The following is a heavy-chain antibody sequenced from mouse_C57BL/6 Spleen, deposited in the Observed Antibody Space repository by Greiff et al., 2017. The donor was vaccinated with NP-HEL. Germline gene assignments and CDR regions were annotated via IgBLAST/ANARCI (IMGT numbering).Heavy chain of an antibody. CDR2: IDPSDSET. Sequence: QVHVKQPGAELVRPGSSVKLSCKASGYTFTSYWMHWVKQRPIQGLEWIGNIDPSDSETHYNQKFKDKATLTVDKSSSTAYMQLSSLTSEDSAVYYCARGGGSTSWYFDVWGTGTTVTVSS. D-gene: IGHD1-1*01. CDR3: ARGGGSTSWYFDV. V-gene: IGHV1-52*01. CDR1: GYTFTSYW. J-gene: IGHJ1*03.